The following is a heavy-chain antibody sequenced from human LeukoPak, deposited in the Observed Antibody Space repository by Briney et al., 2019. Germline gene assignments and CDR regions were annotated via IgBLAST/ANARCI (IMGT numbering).Heavy chain of an antibody. CDR2: ISSSGSTI. V-gene: IGHV3-11*01. D-gene: IGHD4-17*01. Sequence: PGGSLRLSCAASGFTFSDYYMSWIRQAPGKGLEWVSYISSSGSTIYYAGSVKGRFTISRDNAKNSLYLQMNSLRAEDTAVYYCARDPNGDYIGAFDMWGPGTMVTVSS. CDR3: ARDPNGDYIGAFDM. CDR1: GFTFSDYY. J-gene: IGHJ3*02.